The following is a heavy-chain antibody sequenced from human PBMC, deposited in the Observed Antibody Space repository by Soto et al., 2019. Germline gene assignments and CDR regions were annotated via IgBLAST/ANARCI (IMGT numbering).Heavy chain of an antibody. V-gene: IGHV4-4*02. Sequence: SETLSLTCAVSGVSSSSGNWWTWVRQNPQRGLEYIGEIFHDGTANYYPSFERRVAISVDTSKNPFSLKLTSVTAADTAIYFCARLVYDTRLNYMYCDFWVQGALVTVS. CDR2: IFHDGTA. CDR3: ARLVYDTRLNYMYCDF. D-gene: IGHD3-10*01. J-gene: IGHJ4*02. CDR1: GVSSSSGNW.